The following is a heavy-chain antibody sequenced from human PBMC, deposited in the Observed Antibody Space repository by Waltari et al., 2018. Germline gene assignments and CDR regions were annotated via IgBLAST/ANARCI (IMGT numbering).Heavy chain of an antibody. J-gene: IGHJ2*01. CDR3: ATGGITIFGVEHWYFDL. Sequence: QVQLVQSGAEVKKPGASVKVSCKVSGYTLTDFSMHWVRQAPGKGLEWMGGFDPEDGETIYAQKFQGRVTMTEDTSTDTAYMELSSLRSEDTAVYYCATGGITIFGVEHWYFDLWGRGTLVTVSS. CDR1: GYTLTDFS. V-gene: IGHV1-24*01. CDR2: FDPEDGET. D-gene: IGHD3-3*01.